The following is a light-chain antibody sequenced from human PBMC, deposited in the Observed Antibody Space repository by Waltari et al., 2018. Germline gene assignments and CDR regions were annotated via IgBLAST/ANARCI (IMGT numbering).Light chain of an antibody. CDR3: CSYAGTYTSYMF. CDR2: DVN. J-gene: IGLJ2*01. Sequence: QSALTQPRSVSGSPGQSVTISCTGTSSHVGGYNYVSWYQQHPYKAPKLMIYDVNKRPSGVPDRFSGSKSGNTASLTISGLQAEDEADYYCCSYAGTYTSYMFFGGGTKLTVL. CDR1: SSHVGGYNY. V-gene: IGLV2-11*01.